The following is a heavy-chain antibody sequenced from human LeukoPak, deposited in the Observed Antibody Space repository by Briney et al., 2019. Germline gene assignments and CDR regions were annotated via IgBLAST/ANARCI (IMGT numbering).Heavy chain of an antibody. D-gene: IGHD1/OR15-1a*01. CDR3: TKDEGWEHHY. CDR1: GITIRSSG. CDR2: ISASDGNT. Sequence: SGGSLRLSCAASGITIRSSGMSWVRQAPGKGLEWVPGISASDGNTYYADSVQGRFTISRDSSENTLYLQMNSLRAGDTAIYYCTKDEGWEHHYWGQGTLVTVSS. J-gene: IGHJ4*02. V-gene: IGHV3-23*01.